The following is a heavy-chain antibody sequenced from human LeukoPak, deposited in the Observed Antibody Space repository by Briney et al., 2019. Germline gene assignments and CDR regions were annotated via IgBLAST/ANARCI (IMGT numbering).Heavy chain of an antibody. CDR3: ARGGSRGYFDWLLNFDY. CDR2: INPNSSGT. J-gene: IGHJ4*02. CDR1: GYTFTGYY. V-gene: IGHV1-2*02. Sequence: ASVKVSCKASGYTFTGYYMHWVRQAPGQGLEWMGWINPNSSGTNYAQKFQGRVTMTRDTSISTAYMELSRLRSDDTAVYYCARGGSRGYFDWLLNFDYWGQGTLVTVSS. D-gene: IGHD3-9*01.